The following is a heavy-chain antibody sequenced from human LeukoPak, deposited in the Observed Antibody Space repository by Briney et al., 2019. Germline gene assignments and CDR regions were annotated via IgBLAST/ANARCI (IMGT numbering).Heavy chain of an antibody. J-gene: IGHJ6*03. V-gene: IGHV3-21*01. CDR2: ISSSSSYI. D-gene: IGHD3-3*01. Sequence: GGSLRLSCAASGFTFSSYSMNWVRQAPGKGLEWVSSISSSSSYIYYADSVKGRFTISRDNAKNSLYLQMNSLRAEDTAVYYCARMDDFSGDYYYYMDVWGKGTTVTVSS. CDR3: ARMDDFSGDYYYYMDV. CDR1: GFTFSSYS.